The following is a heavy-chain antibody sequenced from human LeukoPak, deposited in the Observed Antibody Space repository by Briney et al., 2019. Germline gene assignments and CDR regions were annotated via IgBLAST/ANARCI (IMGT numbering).Heavy chain of an antibody. J-gene: IGHJ4*02. D-gene: IGHD3-10*01. Sequence: PGGSLRLSCAASGFTFSSYSMNWVRQAPGKGLEWVSSISSSSSYIYYADSVKGRFTISRDNAKNLLYLQMNSLRAEDTAVYYCARDGSGRVPEMSAPDYWGQGTLVTVSS. V-gene: IGHV3-21*01. CDR2: ISSSSSYI. CDR1: GFTFSSYS. CDR3: ARDGSGRVPEMSAPDY.